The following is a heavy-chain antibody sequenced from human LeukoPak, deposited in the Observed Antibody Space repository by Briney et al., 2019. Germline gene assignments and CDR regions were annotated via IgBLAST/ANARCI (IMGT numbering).Heavy chain of an antibody. CDR2: ISAYNGNT. CDR1: GYTLTSYG. D-gene: IGHD2-2*02. Sequence: ASVKVCCKASGYTLTSYGISWVRQAPGQGLEWMGWISAYNGNTNYAQKLQGRVTMTTDTSTSTAYMELRSLRSDDTAVYYCARDTGYCSSTSCYRFDYWGQGTLVTVSS. J-gene: IGHJ4*02. V-gene: IGHV1-18*01. CDR3: ARDTGYCSSTSCYRFDY.